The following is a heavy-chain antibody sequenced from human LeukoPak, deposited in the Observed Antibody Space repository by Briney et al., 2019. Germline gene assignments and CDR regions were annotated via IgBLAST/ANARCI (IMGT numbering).Heavy chain of an antibody. V-gene: IGHV4-4*02. CDR2: IYHSGST. CDR1: GGSISSSNW. D-gene: IGHD3-22*01. J-gene: IGHJ4*02. CDR3: ARAGEYYYDSSGYYS. Sequence: PSRTLSLTCAVSGGSISSSNWWSWVRQPPGKGLEWIGEIYHSGSTNYNPSLKSRVTISVDKSKNQFSLKLSSVTAADTAVYYCARAGEYYYDSSGYYSWGQGTLVTVSS.